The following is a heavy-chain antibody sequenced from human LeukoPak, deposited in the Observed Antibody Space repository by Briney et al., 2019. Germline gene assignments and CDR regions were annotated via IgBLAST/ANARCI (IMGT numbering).Heavy chain of an antibody. CDR2: IYHTGST. V-gene: IGHV4-28*06. D-gene: IGHD4-23*01. CDR1: GFSITSNDW. CDR3: VRSPVVTPRWFDP. Sequence: PSETLSLTCAVSGFSITSNDWWGWIRQSPGKGLEWLGYIYHTGSTNYHPSLKSRVTMSVDTSKNQFSLRLSSLTALDTAVYYCVRSPVVTPRWFDPWGQGVLVTVSS. J-gene: IGHJ5*02.